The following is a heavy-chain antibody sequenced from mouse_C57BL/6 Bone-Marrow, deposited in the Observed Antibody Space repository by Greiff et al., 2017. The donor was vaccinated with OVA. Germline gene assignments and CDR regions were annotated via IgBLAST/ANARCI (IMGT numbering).Heavy chain of an antibody. D-gene: IGHD2-2*01. J-gene: IGHJ2*01. CDR2: INPSNGGT. CDR3: AKQSSYYGYDLDY. V-gene: IGHV1-53*01. Sequence: QVQLQQSGTELVKPGASVKLSCKASGYTFTSYWMHWVKQRPGQGLEWIGNINPSNGGTNYNEKFKSKATLTVDKSSSTAYMQLSSLTSEDSAVYYCAKQSSYYGYDLDYWGQGTTLTVSS. CDR1: GYTFTSYW.